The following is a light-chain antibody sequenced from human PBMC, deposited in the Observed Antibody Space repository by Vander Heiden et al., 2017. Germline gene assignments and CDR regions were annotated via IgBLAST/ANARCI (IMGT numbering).Light chain of an antibody. CDR1: QSLVYSDGNTY. J-gene: IGKJ1*01. V-gene: IGKV2-30*01. Sequence: DDVVTQAPPSLPVTLGQQAAISCRTSQSLVYSDGNTYLNWFQQRPGQSPRILINKVSNRNSGVPDRFSGSGSGTDFTLTISRVETEDVGVYYCMQGTHWPWTFGQGTKVEMK. CDR2: KVS. CDR3: MQGTHWPWT.